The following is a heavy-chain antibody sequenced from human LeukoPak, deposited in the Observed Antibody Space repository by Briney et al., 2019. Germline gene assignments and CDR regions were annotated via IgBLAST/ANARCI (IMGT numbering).Heavy chain of an antibody. V-gene: IGHV4-34*01. Sequence: SETLSLTCAVYGGSFSGYYWRWIRQPPGKGLEWIGEIDHSGSTNYNPSLKSRVTMSVDTSKNQFSLKLSSVTAADTAVYYCASQTYEYGSGSSTNNWFDPWGQGTLVTVSS. CDR1: GGSFSGYY. J-gene: IGHJ5*02. CDR2: IDHSGST. D-gene: IGHD3-10*01. CDR3: ASQTYEYGSGSSTNNWFDP.